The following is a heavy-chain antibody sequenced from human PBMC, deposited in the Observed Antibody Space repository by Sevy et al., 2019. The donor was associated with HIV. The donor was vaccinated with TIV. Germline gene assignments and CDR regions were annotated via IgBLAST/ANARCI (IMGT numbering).Heavy chain of an antibody. V-gene: IGHV4-59*01. J-gene: IGHJ4*02. Sequence: ETLSLTCTVSGGSISNYFWSWIRQPPGKGLEWIGYIYYSGSTNYNPSLKSRITISVDTSKNQFSLKLSSVTAADTAVYYWARESIGAVGDFDYWGQGTLVTVSS. D-gene: IGHD6-13*01. CDR2: IYYSGST. CDR3: ARESIGAVGDFDY. CDR1: GGSISNYF.